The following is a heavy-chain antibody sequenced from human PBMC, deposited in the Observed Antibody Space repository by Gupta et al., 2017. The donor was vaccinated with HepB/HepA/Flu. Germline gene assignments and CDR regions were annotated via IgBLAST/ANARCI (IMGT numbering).Heavy chain of an antibody. D-gene: IGHD5-12*01. CDR1: GGSFSGYY. CDR2: INHSGST. CDR3: ARGHRGYMGQKVGFDY. Sequence: QVQLQQWGAGLLMPSETLSLTCAVYGGSFSGYYWSWIRQPPGKGLEWIGEINHSGSTNYNPSLKSRVTISVDTSKNQFSLKLSSVTAADTAVYYCARGHRGYMGQKVGFDYWGQGTLVTVSS. V-gene: IGHV4-34*01. J-gene: IGHJ4*02.